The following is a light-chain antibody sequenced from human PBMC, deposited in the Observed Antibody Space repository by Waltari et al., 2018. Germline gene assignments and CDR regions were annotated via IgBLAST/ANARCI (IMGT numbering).Light chain of an antibody. Sequence: QSALTQPASVSGFPGQSITISCTGTSSDIGGYNYVSWYQEHPGSAPKLMIFDVSDRPSGVSNRFSGSKSGNTASLTISGLQADDEADYYCSSYTSSGTPWVFGGGTKLTVL. J-gene: IGLJ3*02. CDR3: SSYTSSGTPWV. CDR2: DVS. CDR1: SSDIGGYNY. V-gene: IGLV2-14*03.